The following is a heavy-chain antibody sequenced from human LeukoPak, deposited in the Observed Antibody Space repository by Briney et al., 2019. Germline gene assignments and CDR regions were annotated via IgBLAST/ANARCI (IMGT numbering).Heavy chain of an antibody. CDR3: ARAPYNPAYNSGWYYFDY. J-gene: IGHJ4*02. V-gene: IGHV3-30*03. CDR1: GFTFSSYG. Sequence: GRSLRLSCAASGFTFSSYGMHSVRQAPGKGLEWVAVISYDGSNKYYADSVKGRFTISRDNSKNTLYLQMNSLRAEDTAVYYCARAPYNPAYNSGWYYFDYWGQGTLVTVSS. CDR2: ISYDGSNK. D-gene: IGHD6-19*01.